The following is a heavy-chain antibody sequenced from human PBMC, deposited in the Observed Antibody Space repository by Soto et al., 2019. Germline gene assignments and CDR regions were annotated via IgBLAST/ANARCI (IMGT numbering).Heavy chain of an antibody. V-gene: IGHV1-24*01. CDR1: GYTLTELS. D-gene: IGHD6-6*01. CDR3: ATEYSSSTVYYYYGIHV. J-gene: IGHJ6*02. Sequence: ASVKVSCKVSGYTLTELSMHWVRQAPGKGLEWMGGFDPEDGETIYAQKFQGRVTMTEDTSTDTAYMELSSLRSEDTAVYYCATEYSSSTVYYYYGIHVWVQGSTFTVSS. CDR2: FDPEDGET.